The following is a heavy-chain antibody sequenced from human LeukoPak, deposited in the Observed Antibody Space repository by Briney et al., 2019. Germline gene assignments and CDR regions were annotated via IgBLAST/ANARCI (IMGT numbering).Heavy chain of an antibody. Sequence: PGGSLRLSCAASGFTFSSYAMSWVRQAPGKGLEWVSAISGSGGSTYYADSVKGRFTISRDNSKNTLYLQMNSLRAEDTAVYYCAFSQRSVTSPDAFDIWGQGTMVTVPS. CDR3: AFSQRSVTSPDAFDI. J-gene: IGHJ3*02. CDR2: ISGSGGST. CDR1: GFTFSSYA. D-gene: IGHD3-16*01. V-gene: IGHV3-23*01.